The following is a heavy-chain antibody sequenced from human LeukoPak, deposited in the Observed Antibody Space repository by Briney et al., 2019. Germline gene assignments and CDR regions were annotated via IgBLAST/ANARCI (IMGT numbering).Heavy chain of an antibody. J-gene: IGHJ6*02. CDR1: GFTFSSFA. V-gene: IGHV3-23*01. CDR2: LRSNGDTA. Sequence: GGSLRLSCAASGFTFSSFAMTWVRQVPGTGLEWVSTLRSNGDTAYNADSVKGRFTISRDNSKNTVYLQMNILRVEDTAVYYCARDTPRITIFGVVIYGMDVWGQGTTVTVSS. CDR3: ARDTPRITIFGVVIYGMDV. D-gene: IGHD3-3*01.